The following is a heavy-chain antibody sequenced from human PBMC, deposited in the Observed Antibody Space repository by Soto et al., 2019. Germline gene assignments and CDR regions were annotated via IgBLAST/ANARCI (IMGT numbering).Heavy chain of an antibody. J-gene: IGHJ4*02. D-gene: IGHD3-9*01. CDR3: AKDLGILTGYSNFDY. Sequence: PGGSLRLSCAASGFTFSSYGMHWVRQAPGKGLEWVAVISYDGSNKYYADSVKGRFTISRDNSKNTLYLQMDSLRAEDTAVYSCAKDLGILTGYSNFDYWGQGTLVTVSS. CDR1: GFTFSSYG. V-gene: IGHV3-30*18. CDR2: ISYDGSNK.